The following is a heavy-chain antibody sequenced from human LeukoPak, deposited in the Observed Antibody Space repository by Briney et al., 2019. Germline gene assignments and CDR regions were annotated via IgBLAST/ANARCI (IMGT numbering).Heavy chain of an antibody. D-gene: IGHD6-19*01. CDR1: GFTFSSYA. J-gene: IGHJ5*02. V-gene: IGHV3-23*01. CDR3: VKDSGRSSSFFFDH. Sequence: GGSLRLSCAASGFTFSSYAMSWVRQAPGKGLEWVSAISGSGGGTYYADSVKGRFTISRDNSKNLLYLEMTSLRAEDTAVYYCVKDSGRSSSFFFDHWGQGTLVTVSS. CDR2: ISGSGGGT.